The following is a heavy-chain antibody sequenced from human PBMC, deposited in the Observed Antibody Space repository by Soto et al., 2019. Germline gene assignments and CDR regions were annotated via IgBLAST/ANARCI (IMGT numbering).Heavy chain of an antibody. CDR1: GCSVHNGRYY. CDR2: IYYTGTT. D-gene: IGHD5-18*01. V-gene: IGHV4-61*01. J-gene: IGHJ4*02. CDR3: ARNSRGYIYGYYFDS. Sequence: SETLSLTCTFSGCSVHNGRYYLSWLRQPPGKVLEWTGYIYYTGTTNYNPSLKSHVTISVETSKNQFSLKVKSVSAADTAVYFCARNSRGYIYGYYFDSWGQGTLVTVSS.